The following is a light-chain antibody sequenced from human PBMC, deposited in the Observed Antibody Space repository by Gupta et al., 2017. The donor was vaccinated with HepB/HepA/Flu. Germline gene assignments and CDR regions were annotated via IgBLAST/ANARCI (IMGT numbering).Light chain of an antibody. Sequence: QAVLTQPSSLSASPGASASLTCTFRSGVNVATYRIYWYQQKPGSPPQFLLSYTSDSDKQQGSGVPSRFSGSKVVSANAGILLISGLQSEDEADYYCMTWDISTWVFGGGTKLTVL. J-gene: IGLJ3*02. CDR3: MTWDISTWV. CDR1: SGVNVATYR. V-gene: IGLV5-45*02. CDR2: YTSDSDK.